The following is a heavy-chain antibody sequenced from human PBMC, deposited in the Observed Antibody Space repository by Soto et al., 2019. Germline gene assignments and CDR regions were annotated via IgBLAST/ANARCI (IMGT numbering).Heavy chain of an antibody. CDR3: ARDHDARGEFYYYYGMDV. CDR2: IYSGGST. D-gene: IGHD3-16*01. Sequence: GGSLRLSCAASGFTVSSNYMSWVRQAPGKGLEWVSVIYSGGSTYYADSVKGRFTISRDNSKNTLYLQMNSLSAEDTAVYYCARDHDARGEFYYYYGMDVWGQGTTVTVSS. CDR1: GFTVSSNY. V-gene: IGHV3-53*01. J-gene: IGHJ6*02.